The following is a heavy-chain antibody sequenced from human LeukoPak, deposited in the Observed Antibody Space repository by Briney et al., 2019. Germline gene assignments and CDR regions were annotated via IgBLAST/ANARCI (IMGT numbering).Heavy chain of an antibody. CDR1: GYTLTELS. Sequence: ASVKVSCKVSGYTLTELSMHWVRQAPGKGLEWMGGIIPIFGTANYAQKFQGRVTITADESTSTAYMELSSLRSEDTAVYYCASSRIVVPAAMFWFDPWGQGTLVTVSS. J-gene: IGHJ5*02. V-gene: IGHV1-69*13. CDR3: ASSRIVVPAAMFWFDP. D-gene: IGHD2-2*01. CDR2: IIPIFGTA.